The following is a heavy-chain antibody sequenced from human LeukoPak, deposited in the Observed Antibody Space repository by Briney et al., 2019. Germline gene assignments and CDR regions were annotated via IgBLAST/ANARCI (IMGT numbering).Heavy chain of an antibody. J-gene: IGHJ4*02. CDR1: GGSFSGYY. CDR3: ARTRAGSYKKHYGY. CDR2: INHSGST. D-gene: IGHD3-10*01. Sequence: ASETLSLTCAVYGGSFSGYYWSWIRQPPGKGLEWIGEINHSGSTNYNPSLKSRVTKSVDTSKNQFSLKLSSVTAADTAVYYCARTRAGSYKKHYGYWGQGTLVTVSS. V-gene: IGHV4-34*01.